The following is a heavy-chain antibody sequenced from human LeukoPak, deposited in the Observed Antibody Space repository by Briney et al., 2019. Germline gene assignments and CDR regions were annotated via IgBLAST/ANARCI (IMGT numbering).Heavy chain of an antibody. CDR3: ARNNYYDSSGYYQYFDY. CDR1: GGTFSSYA. Sequence: ASVKVSCKASGGTFSSYAISWVRQAPGQGLEWMGGIIPIFGTANYAQKFQGRVTITADESTSTAYMELSSQRSEDTAVYYCARNNYYDSSGYYQYFDYWGQGTLVTVSS. V-gene: IGHV1-69*13. CDR2: IIPIFGTA. D-gene: IGHD3-22*01. J-gene: IGHJ4*02.